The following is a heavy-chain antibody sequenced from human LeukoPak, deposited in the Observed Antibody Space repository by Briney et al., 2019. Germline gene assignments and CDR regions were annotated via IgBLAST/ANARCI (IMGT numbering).Heavy chain of an antibody. CDR1: GFPFSSYT. CDR2: ISGDGAST. Sequence: GASISLSCAAAGFPFSSYTMTWLRQPPGKRVEWASSISGDGASTYHAEYVKGPVTISRDNAKNKVYLEISLLGAEDTAVYSCARCFRPFISAAWFLCFDSWGPGTLVTVSS. D-gene: IGHD2-15*01. J-gene: IGHJ4*02. CDR3: ARCFRPFISAAWFLCFDS. V-gene: IGHV3-23*01.